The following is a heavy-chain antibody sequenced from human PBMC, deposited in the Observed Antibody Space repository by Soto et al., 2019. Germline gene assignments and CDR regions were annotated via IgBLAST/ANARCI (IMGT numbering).Heavy chain of an antibody. CDR1: GGSISSYY. CDR3: ARGQEPRITIFGVVQEAPMDV. J-gene: IGHJ6*02. D-gene: IGHD3-3*01. CDR2: IYYSGST. V-gene: IGHV4-59*01. Sequence: PSETLSLTCTVSGGSISSYYWSWIRQPPGKGLEWIGYIYYSGSTNYNPSLKSRVTISVDTSKNQFSLKLSSVTAADTAVYYCARGQEPRITIFGVVQEAPMDVWGQGTTVTV.